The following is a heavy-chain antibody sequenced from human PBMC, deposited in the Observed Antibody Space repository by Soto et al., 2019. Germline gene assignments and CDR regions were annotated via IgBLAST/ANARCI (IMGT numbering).Heavy chain of an antibody. CDR3: ARYCGGGSCYLGAFDI. Sequence: QMQLQESGPGLVKPSGTLSLTCTVSGVSINSANWWTWVRQSPGKGLEWIGEIYHSGSTNFNPSLKSRVTISVDNSKNQFYLELTSVNAADTAVYYCARYCGGGSCYLGAFDIWGQGTMVTVSS. CDR2: IYHSGST. CDR1: GVSINSANW. D-gene: IGHD2-15*01. V-gene: IGHV4-4*02. J-gene: IGHJ3*02.